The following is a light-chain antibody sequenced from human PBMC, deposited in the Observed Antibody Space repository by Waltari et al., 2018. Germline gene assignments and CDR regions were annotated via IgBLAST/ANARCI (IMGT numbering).Light chain of an antibody. V-gene: IGLV1-47*01. CDR2: KNN. CDR1: RSHIGNNY. J-gene: IGLJ3*02. Sequence: QSILPQPPSASGTPGPRVTISCSGARSHIGNNYVSWYRQLPGTAPKLLLYKNNQRPSGVPDRFSGSKSGTSASLAISGLRAEDESDYFCSTWDDSVTGWLFGGGTKLTVL. CDR3: STWDDSVTGWL.